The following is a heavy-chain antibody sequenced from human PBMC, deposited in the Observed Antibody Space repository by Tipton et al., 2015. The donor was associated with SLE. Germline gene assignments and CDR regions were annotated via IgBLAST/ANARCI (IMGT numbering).Heavy chain of an antibody. CDR1: GGSISSYY. CDR3: ARGGGWWELLNYFDY. Sequence: TLSLTCTVSGGSISSYYWSWIRQPPGKGLEWIGYIYYSGSTNYNPSLKSRVTISVDTSKNHFSLKLSSVTAADTAVYYCARGGGWWELLNYFDYWGQGTLVTVSS. V-gene: IGHV4-59*01. J-gene: IGHJ4*02. D-gene: IGHD1-26*01. CDR2: IYYSGST.